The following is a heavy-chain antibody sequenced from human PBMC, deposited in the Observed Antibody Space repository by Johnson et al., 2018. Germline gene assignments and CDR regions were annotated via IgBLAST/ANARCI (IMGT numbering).Heavy chain of an antibody. CDR1: GFTFSSYW. Sequence: VQLVQSGGGLVQPGGSLRLSCAASGFTFSSYWMTWVRQAPGKGLEWVANIKQDGSEKYYVDSVNGRFTISRDNSKNTRLLQMNSLRAEDTAVYYCARANVPDYYGSGYYYGMDVWGQGTTVTVSS. J-gene: IGHJ6*02. V-gene: IGHV3-7*01. CDR3: ARANVPDYYGSGYYYGMDV. D-gene: IGHD3-10*01. CDR2: IKQDGSEK.